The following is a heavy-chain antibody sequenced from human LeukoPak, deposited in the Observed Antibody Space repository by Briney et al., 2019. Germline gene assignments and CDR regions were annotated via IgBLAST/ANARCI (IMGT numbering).Heavy chain of an antibody. CDR2: IRSKVDSYTT. V-gene: IGHV3-72*01. J-gene: IGHJ4*02. Sequence: GGSLRLSCAASGLTFSDHHMDWVRQAPGKGLERVGRIRSKVDSYTTEYAASVKGRFTISRDDSKNTLFLQMNILQTEDTAMYYCVTERAGAFEDWGQGTLVTASS. CDR1: GLTFSDHH. CDR3: VTERAGAFED. D-gene: IGHD6-13*01.